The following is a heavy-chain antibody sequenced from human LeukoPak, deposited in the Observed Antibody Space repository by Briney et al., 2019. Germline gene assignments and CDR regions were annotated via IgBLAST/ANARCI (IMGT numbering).Heavy chain of an antibody. CDR3: ASFYSSREGY. CDR2: IYYSGST. Sequence: SETLSLTCPVPGCSIRSGDYYWSWIRPPPGKGLEWIGYIYYSGSTYYNPSLKSRVTISVDTSKNQFSLKLSSVTAADTAVYYCASFYSSREGYWGQGTLVTVSS. D-gene: IGHD6-13*01. J-gene: IGHJ4*02. CDR1: GCSIRSGDYY. V-gene: IGHV4-30-4*01.